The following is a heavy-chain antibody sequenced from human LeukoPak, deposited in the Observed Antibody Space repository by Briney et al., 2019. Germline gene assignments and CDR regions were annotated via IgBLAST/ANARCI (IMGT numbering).Heavy chain of an antibody. CDR3: AKKGGYSGSFSDY. V-gene: IGHV3-23*01. Sequence: GGSLRLSCAASGFTFSSYAMSWVRQAPGKGLEWVSAISGSGGTTYYGDSVKGRFTISRDNSKNTLYLQMNSLRAEDTAVYYCAKKGGYSGSFSDYWGQGTLVTVSS. J-gene: IGHJ4*02. D-gene: IGHD5-12*01. CDR1: GFTFSSYA. CDR2: ISGSGGTT.